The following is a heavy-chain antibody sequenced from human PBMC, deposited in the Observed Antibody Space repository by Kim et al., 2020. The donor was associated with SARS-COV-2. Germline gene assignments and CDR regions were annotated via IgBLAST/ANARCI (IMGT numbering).Heavy chain of an antibody. CDR3: ARDPAAAGADPSWFDP. CDR1: GGSISSYY. CDR2: IYTSGST. Sequence: SETLSLTCTVSGGSISSYYWSWIRQPAGKGLEWIGRIYTSGSTNYNPSLKSRVTISVDTSKNQFSLKLSPVTAADTAVYYCARDPAAAGADPSWFDPWGQGTLVTVSS. D-gene: IGHD6-13*01. J-gene: IGHJ5*02. V-gene: IGHV4-4*07.